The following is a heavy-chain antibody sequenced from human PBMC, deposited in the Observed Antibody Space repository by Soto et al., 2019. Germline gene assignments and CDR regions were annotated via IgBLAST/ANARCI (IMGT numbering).Heavy chain of an antibody. J-gene: IGHJ4*02. CDR3: ARSTGYGDSYFAY. Sequence: PSETLSLTFTVSGGSIRTYYWNWIRQPPGNGLEWIGYMYYGGSTNYNPSLKSRVTVSGDTSKNDFSLKLTSVTAADTAVYYCARSTGYGDSYFAYWGRGTLVTVSS. V-gene: IGHV4-59*01. CDR1: GGSIRTYY. D-gene: IGHD4-17*01. CDR2: MYYGGST.